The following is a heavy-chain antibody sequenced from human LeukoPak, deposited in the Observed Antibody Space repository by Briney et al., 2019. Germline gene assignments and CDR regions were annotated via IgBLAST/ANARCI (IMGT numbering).Heavy chain of an antibody. CDR1: GYTFTDYY. CDR3: AKFTKSLAASDY. J-gene: IGHJ4*02. V-gene: IGHV1-2*02. Sequence: ASVKVSCKTSGYTFTDYYMHWVRQAPGQGLEWMGWINPNSGGTNYAQKFQGRVTMTRDTSISTAYMELSRLRFDDTAVYYCAKFTKSLAASDYWGQGTLVTVSS. D-gene: IGHD6-13*01. CDR2: INPNSGGT.